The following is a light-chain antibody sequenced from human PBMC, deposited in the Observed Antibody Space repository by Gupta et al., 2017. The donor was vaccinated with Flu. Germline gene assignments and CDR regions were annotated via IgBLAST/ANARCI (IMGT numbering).Light chain of an antibody. CDR1: QSISRY. CDR2: AAS. J-gene: IGKJ2*01. Sequence: SSLSASVGDKVTITCRASQSISRYVNWYQQKAGKAPTALIFAASTLQSGVPSRFSGSGSGTDFTLTISSRQPEDSAYYYCQQSDSTPMYTFGQGTKLEI. V-gene: IGKV1-39*01. CDR3: QQSDSTPMYT.